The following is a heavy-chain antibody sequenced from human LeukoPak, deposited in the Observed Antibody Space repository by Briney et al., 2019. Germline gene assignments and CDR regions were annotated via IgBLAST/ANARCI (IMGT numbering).Heavy chain of an antibody. D-gene: IGHD3-3*01. V-gene: IGHV3-30-3*01. CDR2: ISYDGSNK. CDR1: GFTFSSYA. J-gene: IGHJ3*02. CDR3: AKDLERRPPSHAFDI. Sequence: GGSLRLSCAASGFTFSSYAMPWVRQAPGKGLEWVAVISYDGSNKYYADSVKGRFTISRDNSKNTLYLQMNSLRAEDTAVYYCAKDLERRPPSHAFDIWGQGTMVTVSS.